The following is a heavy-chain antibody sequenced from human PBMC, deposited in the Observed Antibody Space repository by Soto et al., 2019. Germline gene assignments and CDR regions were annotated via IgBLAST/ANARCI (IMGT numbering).Heavy chain of an antibody. CDR3: ARGYPRSSFGTLYFDY. Sequence: GGSLRLSCAASGFTFSSHSMNWVRQAPGKGLEWVSSISSGSTSIYYADSVKGRFTISRDNAENSLYLQMSSLRAEDTAVYFWARGYPRSSFGTLYFDYGGQETLVTVSS. D-gene: IGHD1-1*01. CDR1: GFTFSSHS. J-gene: IGHJ4*02. V-gene: IGHV3-21*01. CDR2: ISSGSTSI.